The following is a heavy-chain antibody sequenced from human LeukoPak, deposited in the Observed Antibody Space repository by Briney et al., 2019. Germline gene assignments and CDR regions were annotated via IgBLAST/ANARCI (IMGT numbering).Heavy chain of an antibody. CDR1: VGSISSGSYY. D-gene: IGHD3-22*01. V-gene: IGHV4-61*02. Sequence: SETLSLTCTVSVGSISSGSYYWSWIRQPAGKGLEWIGRIYTSGSTNYNPSLKSRVTISVDTSKNQFSLKLSSVTAADTAVYYCARDLSYYYDSSGSAGWFDPWGQGTLVTVSS. CDR3: ARDLSYYYDSSGSAGWFDP. J-gene: IGHJ5*02. CDR2: IYTSGST.